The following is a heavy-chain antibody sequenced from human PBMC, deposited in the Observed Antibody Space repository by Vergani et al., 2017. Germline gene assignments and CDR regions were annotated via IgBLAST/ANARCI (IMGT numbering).Heavy chain of an antibody. CDR3: ARGLGGCGDYYYGMDV. Sequence: QVQLQESGPGLVKPSETLSLTCTVSNDSVSNTFYYWGWIRQTPGKGLEWIGGIYYSGSTYYNPSLERRVTMSVDTSKSQFSLKLSSVTAAPTAVYYCARGLGGCGDYYYGMDVWGQGTTVTVSS. J-gene: IGHJ6*02. V-gene: IGHV4-39*01. CDR1: NDSVSNTFYY. D-gene: IGHD2-21*01. CDR2: IYYSGST.